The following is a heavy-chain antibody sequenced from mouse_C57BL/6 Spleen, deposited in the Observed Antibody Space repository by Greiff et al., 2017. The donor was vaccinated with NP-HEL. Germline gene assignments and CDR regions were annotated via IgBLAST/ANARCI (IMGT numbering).Heavy chain of an antibody. J-gene: IGHJ2*01. D-gene: IGHD1-1*01. CDR2: ISSGGSYT. CDR3: ARHYYGSGYFAY. Sequence: EVQLVESGGDLVKPGGSLKLSCAASGFTFSSYGMSWVRQTPDKRLEWVATISSGGSYTYYPDSVKGRFTISRDNAKNTLYLQMSSLKSEDTAMYYCARHYYGSGYFAYWGQGTTLTVSS. V-gene: IGHV5-6*01. CDR1: GFTFSSYG.